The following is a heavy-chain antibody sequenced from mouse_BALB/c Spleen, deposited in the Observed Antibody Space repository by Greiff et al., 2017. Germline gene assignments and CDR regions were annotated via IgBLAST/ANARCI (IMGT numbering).Heavy chain of an antibody. CDR1: GFTFSSYT. J-gene: IGHJ4*01. V-gene: IGHV5-6-4*01. Sequence: EVMLVESGGGLVKPGGSLKLSCAASGFTFSSYTMSWVRQTPEKRLEWVATISSGGSYTYYPDSVKGRFTISRDNVKNTLYLQMSSLKSEDTAMYYCTRVGYDAMDYWGQGTSVTVSS. CDR3: TRVGYDAMDY. CDR2: ISSGGSYT.